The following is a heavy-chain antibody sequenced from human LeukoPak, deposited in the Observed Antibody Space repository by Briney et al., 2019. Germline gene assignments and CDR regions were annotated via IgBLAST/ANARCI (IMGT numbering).Heavy chain of an antibody. J-gene: IGHJ3*02. CDR3: ARERGLFDWFSLLPDDAFDI. D-gene: IGHD3-9*01. V-gene: IGHV1-18*01. CDR2: ISAYNGNT. CDR1: GYTFTSYG. Sequence: ASVKVSCKASGYTFTSYGISWVRQAPGQGLEWMGWISAYNGNTNYAQKLQGRVTMTTDTSTSTAYMELRSLRSDDTAVYYCARERGLFDWFSLLPDDAFDIWGQGTMVTVSS.